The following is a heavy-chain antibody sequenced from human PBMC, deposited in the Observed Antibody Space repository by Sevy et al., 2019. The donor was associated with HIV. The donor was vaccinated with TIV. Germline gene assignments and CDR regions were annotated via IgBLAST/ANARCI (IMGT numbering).Heavy chain of an antibody. CDR1: GGSFSGYY. CDR2: INHSGST. J-gene: IGHJ4*02. CDR3: SRENAGILMTFDY. D-gene: IGHD6-13*01. Sequence: SETSLTCAVYGGSFSGYYWSWIRQPPGKGLEWIGEINHSGSTNYNPSLKSRVTISVDTSKTHFSLKLSSVTAADTAVYYCSRENAGILMTFDYWGQGTLVTVS. V-gene: IGHV4-34*01.